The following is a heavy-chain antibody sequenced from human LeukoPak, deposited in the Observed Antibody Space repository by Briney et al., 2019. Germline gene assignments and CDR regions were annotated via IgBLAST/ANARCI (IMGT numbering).Heavy chain of an antibody. J-gene: IGHJ4*02. CDR2: IYTSGST. V-gene: IGHV4-61*02. CDR3: AREGRNYYGSGSLDY. CDR1: GGSISSGSYY. Sequence: SETLSLTCTVSGGSISSGSYYWSWIRQPAGKGLEWIGRIYTSGSTDYNPSLKSRVTISVDTSKNQFSLKLSSVTAADTAVYYCAREGRNYYGSGSLDYWGQGTLVTVSS. D-gene: IGHD3-10*01.